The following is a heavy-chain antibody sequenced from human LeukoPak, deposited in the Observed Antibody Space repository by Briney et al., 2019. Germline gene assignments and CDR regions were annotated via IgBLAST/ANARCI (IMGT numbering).Heavy chain of an antibody. CDR2: IFYTGST. J-gene: IGHJ4*02. Sequence: PSETLSLTCTVSGDSISSSYWSWIRQPPGRGLEWIGYIFYTGSTNYNPSLKSRVTISVDTSKNQFSLKLSSVTAADTAVYYCARSIRYLDYWGQGTLVTVSS. D-gene: IGHD3-3*01. CDR1: GDSISSSY. CDR3: ARSIRYLDY. V-gene: IGHV4-59*01.